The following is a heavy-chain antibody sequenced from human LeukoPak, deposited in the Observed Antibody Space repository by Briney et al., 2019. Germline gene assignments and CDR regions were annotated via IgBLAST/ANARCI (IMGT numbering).Heavy chain of an antibody. V-gene: IGHV4-34*01. Sequence: PSETLSLTCAVYGGSFSGYYWSWIRQPPGKGLEWIGEINHSGSTNYNPSLKSRVTISVETSKNQFSLKLSSVTAADTAVYYCAREAATISYWGQGTLVTVSS. D-gene: IGHD5-12*01. CDR2: INHSGST. CDR1: GGSFSGYY. J-gene: IGHJ4*02. CDR3: AREAATISY.